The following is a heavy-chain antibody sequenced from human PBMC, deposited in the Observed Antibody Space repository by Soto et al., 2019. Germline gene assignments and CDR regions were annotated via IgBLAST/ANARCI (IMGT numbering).Heavy chain of an antibody. CDR3: AKEDVVVVAATSSPPASPYYYYYMDV. Sequence: SETLSLTCAVSGGSISSSNWWSWVRQPPGKGLEWIGEIYHSGSTNYNPSLKSRVTISVDKSKNQFSLKLSSVTAADTAVYYCAKEDVVVVAATSSPPASPYYYYYMDVWGKGTTVTVSS. D-gene: IGHD2-15*01. CDR1: GGSISSSNW. J-gene: IGHJ6*03. CDR2: IYHSGST. V-gene: IGHV4-4*02.